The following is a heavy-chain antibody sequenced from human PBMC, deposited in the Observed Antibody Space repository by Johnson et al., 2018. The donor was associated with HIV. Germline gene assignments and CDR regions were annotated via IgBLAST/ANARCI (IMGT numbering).Heavy chain of an antibody. V-gene: IGHV3-30*04. J-gene: IGHJ3*02. Sequence: QVQLVESGGGVVQPGMSLRVSCAASGFTFSSYAMHWVRQAPGRGLEWVAVMSYDGSNQYYADSVTGRFTISRDNSKNTLYLQMNSLRAEDTAVYYCAKDYSSILIAFDIWGQGTMVTVSS. CDR3: AKDYSSILIAFDI. CDR1: GFTFSSYA. CDR2: MSYDGSNQ. D-gene: IGHD6-13*01.